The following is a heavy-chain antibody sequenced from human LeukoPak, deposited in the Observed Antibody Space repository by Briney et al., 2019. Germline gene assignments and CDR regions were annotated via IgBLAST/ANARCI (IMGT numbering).Heavy chain of an antibody. V-gene: IGHV7-4-1*02. CDR3: ARAPNTAMKTRVWFDP. Sequence: ASVKVSCKASGYTFTSYAMNWVRQAPGQGLEWMGWINTNTGNPTYAQGFTGRFVFSLDTSVSTAYLQISSLKAEDTAVYYCARAPNTAMKTRVWFDPWGQGTLVTVSS. J-gene: IGHJ5*02. CDR2: INTNTGNP. D-gene: IGHD5-18*01. CDR1: GYTFTSYA.